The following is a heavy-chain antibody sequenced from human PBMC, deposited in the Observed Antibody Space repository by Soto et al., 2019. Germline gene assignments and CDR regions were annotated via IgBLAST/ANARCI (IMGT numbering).Heavy chain of an antibody. CDR1: GGTFSSYA. D-gene: IGHD3-3*01. CDR2: IIPIFGTA. V-gene: IGHV1-69*13. CDR3: ARQGEGPILRFLDWSGYYYYGMEV. Sequence: SSVKVSCKASGGTFSSYAISWVRQAPGQGLEWMGGIIPIFGTANYAQKFQGRVTITADESTSTAYMELSSLRSEDTAVYYCARQGEGPILRFLDWSGYYYYGMEVWG. J-gene: IGHJ6*02.